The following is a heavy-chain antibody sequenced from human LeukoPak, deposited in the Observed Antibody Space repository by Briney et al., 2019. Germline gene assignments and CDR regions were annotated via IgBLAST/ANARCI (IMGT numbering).Heavy chain of an antibody. V-gene: IGHV3-23*01. CDR3: ARDFWDDFEYFDL. D-gene: IGHD3-3*01. CDR2: MSGSGDST. J-gene: IGHJ2*01. Sequence: GGSLRLSCAASGFTFTSHAVSWVRQAPGKGLKWTSAMSGSGDSTYYADSVKGRFTIPRDNSRNTVYLQMNSLRTEDTAVYYCARDFWDDFEYFDLWGRGTLVTVSS. CDR1: GFTFTSHA.